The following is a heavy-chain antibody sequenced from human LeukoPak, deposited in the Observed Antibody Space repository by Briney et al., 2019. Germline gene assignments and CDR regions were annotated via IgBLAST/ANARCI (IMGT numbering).Heavy chain of an antibody. Sequence: PGGSLRLSCAASGFTFNNYAIYWVRQAPGRGLEWVSGISGSGGSTYHADSVKGRFTISRDNSKNTLYLQMNSLSAEDTAVYYCSKDVEGSGWPRWAFDIWGQGTMVTVSS. J-gene: IGHJ3*02. V-gene: IGHV3-23*01. CDR3: SKDVEGSGWPRWAFDI. D-gene: IGHD6-19*01. CDR1: GFTFNNYA. CDR2: ISGSGGST.